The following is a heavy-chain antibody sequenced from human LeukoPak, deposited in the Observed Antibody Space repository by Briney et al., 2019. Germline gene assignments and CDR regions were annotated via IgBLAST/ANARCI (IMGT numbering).Heavy chain of an antibody. D-gene: IGHD5-12*01. J-gene: IGHJ4*02. CDR3: ARDVGLSGYDLNDY. V-gene: IGHV3-7*01. CDR1: GFTFGTYW. CDR2: IKYDGSEK. Sequence: PGGSLRLSCVDSGFTFGTYWMTWVRQAPGKGLEWVAKIKYDGSEKYYVDSVKGRFTISRDNAKNSLYLQMNSLRAEDTAVYYCARDVGLSGYDLNDYWGQGTLVTVSS.